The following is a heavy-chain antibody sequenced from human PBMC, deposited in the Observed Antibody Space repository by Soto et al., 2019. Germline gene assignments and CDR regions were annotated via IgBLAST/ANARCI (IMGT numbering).Heavy chain of an antibody. J-gene: IGHJ4*02. Sequence: KVSCKASGYTFTGYYMHWVRQAPGQGLEWMGWINPNSGGTNYAQKFQGRVTMTRDTSISTAYMELSRLRSDDTAVYYCARATIVLMVYGPFDYWGQGTLVTVSS. V-gene: IGHV1-2*02. CDR3: ARATIVLMVYGPFDY. D-gene: IGHD2-8*01. CDR2: INPNSGGT. CDR1: GYTFTGYY.